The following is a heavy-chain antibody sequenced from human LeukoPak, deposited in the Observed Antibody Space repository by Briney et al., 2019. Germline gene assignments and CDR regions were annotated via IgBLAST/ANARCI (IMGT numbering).Heavy chain of an antibody. CDR3: ARRAAAGRYFDL. CDR2: THYSGNT. CDR1: GGSISSNNYY. Sequence: SETLSLTCTVSGGSISSNNYYWGWIRQPPGKGLEWIGSTHYSGNTYYNPSLKSRVTISVDTSKNQFSLKLSSVTAADTAVYYCARRAAAGRYFDLWGRGTLVTVSS. D-gene: IGHD6-13*01. V-gene: IGHV4-39*01. J-gene: IGHJ2*01.